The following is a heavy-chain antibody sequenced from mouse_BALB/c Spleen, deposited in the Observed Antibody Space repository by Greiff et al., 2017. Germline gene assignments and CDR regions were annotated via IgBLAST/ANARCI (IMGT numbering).Heavy chain of an antibody. CDR3: AEGDYDAMDV. Sequence: QVQLKQSGPGLVKPSQRLSITCTVSGFSLTSYGVHWVRQSPGQGLEWLGVIGSGGSTDHNSAFISRLSISKDNTKSQVFLKMNSLQTDDTAMYYCAEGDYDAMDVWGEGTSVTVSS. D-gene: IGHD2-4*01. CDR1: GFSLTSYG. CDR2: IGSGGST. V-gene: IGHV2-4-1*01. J-gene: IGHJ1*01.